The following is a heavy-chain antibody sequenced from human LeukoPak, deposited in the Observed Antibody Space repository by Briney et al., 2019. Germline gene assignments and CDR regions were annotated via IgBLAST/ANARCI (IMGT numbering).Heavy chain of an antibody. CDR1: GGTFSSYA. CDR2: MNPNSGNT. D-gene: IGHD2-2*01. CDR3: ARGVFVVVPAHTNLRPFFDY. V-gene: IGHV1-8*02. Sequence: ASVKVSCKASGGTFSSYAISWVRQAPGQGLEWMGWMNPNSGNTGYAQKFQGRVTMTRNTSISTVYMELSSLRSEDTAVYYCARGVFVVVPAHTNLRPFFDYWGQGTLVTVSS. J-gene: IGHJ4*02.